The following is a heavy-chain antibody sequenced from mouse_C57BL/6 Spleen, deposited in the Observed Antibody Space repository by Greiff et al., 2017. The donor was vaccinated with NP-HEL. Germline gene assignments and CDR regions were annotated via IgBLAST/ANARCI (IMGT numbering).Heavy chain of an antibody. J-gene: IGHJ4*01. V-gene: IGHV1-72*01. Sequence: QVHVKQPGAELVKPGASVKLSCKASGYTFTSYWMHWVKQRPGRGLEWIGRIDPNSGGTKYNEKFKSKATLTVDKPSSTAYMQLSSLTSEDSAVYYCARGGIYDGYYVGDYYAMDYWGQGTSVTVSS. CDR3: ARGGIYDGYYVGDYYAMDY. D-gene: IGHD2-3*01. CDR1: GYTFTSYW. CDR2: IDPNSGGT.